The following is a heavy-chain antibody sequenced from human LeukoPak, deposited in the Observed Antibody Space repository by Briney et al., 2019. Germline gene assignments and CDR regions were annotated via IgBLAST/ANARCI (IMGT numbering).Heavy chain of an antibody. D-gene: IGHD6-13*01. V-gene: IGHV3-21*01. Sequence: GGSLRLSCAASGFTFSTYNMNWVRQAPGKGLEWVSSITSSSSYIYYADSVKGRFTISRDNAKNSLYLQMNSLRAEDTAVYYCAREGRIAAAGTDTRYFDLWGRGTLVTVSS. CDR3: AREGRIAAAGTDTRYFDL. CDR2: ITSSSSYI. J-gene: IGHJ2*01. CDR1: GFTFSTYN.